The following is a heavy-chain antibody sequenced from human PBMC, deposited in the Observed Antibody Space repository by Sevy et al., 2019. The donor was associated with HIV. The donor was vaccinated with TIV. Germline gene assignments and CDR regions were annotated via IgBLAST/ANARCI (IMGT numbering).Heavy chain of an antibody. CDR3: ASLDSGWSCRPFDY. CDR2: IFHSGST. D-gene: IGHD6-19*01. J-gene: IGHJ4*02. CDR1: GYSISSGYY. Sequence: SETLSLTCAVSGYSISSGYYRGWIRQPPGKVLEWIGSIFHSGSTYYNPSVKGRVTISVDTAKNQFSLKLNSVTAADAAVYYCASLDSGWSCRPFDYWGQGTLVTVSS. V-gene: IGHV4-38-2*01.